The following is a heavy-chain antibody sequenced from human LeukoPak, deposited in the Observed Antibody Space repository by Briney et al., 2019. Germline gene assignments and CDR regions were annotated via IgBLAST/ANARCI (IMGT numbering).Heavy chain of an antibody. CDR1: GFTFKNYG. CDR2: IRHHGKDK. Sequence: GGSLRLPCAASGFTFKNYGMHWVRQAPGKGLEWVAYIRHHGKDKYYVDSVKGRFTVSRDNSKTMMYLQMNSLRAEDTAVYYCAKDADWACDYWGQEILVTVSS. CDR3: AKDADWACDY. V-gene: IGHV3-30*02. J-gene: IGHJ4*02. D-gene: IGHD2-21*01.